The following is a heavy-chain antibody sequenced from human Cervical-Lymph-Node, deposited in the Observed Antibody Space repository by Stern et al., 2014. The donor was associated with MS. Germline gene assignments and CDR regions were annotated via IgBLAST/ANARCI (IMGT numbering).Heavy chain of an antibody. CDR2: IIPIFGPA. Sequence: VQLVESGTEVKKPGSSVKVSCKASGGTFSSYGISWVRQAPGQGLEWMGHIIPIFGPANYAQKFRGRVTITADESTTTAYMELSSLRSEDTAVYYCARGGTKWELPVPFDYWGQGTLVTVSS. D-gene: IGHD1-26*01. V-gene: IGHV1-69*01. J-gene: IGHJ4*02. CDR3: ARGGTKWELPVPFDY. CDR1: GGTFSSYG.